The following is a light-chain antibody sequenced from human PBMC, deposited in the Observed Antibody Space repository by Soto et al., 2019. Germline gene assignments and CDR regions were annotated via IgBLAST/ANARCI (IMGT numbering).Light chain of an antibody. CDR2: DAS. Sequence: EIVLTQSPATLSLSPGERATLSCRASQSVSRYLAWYQQKPGQAPRLLIYDASNRATGIPARSSGSGSGTDFTLTIRSLEPEAFAVYYCEQRSDWPLTFGGGTKVEIK. V-gene: IGKV3-11*01. CDR1: QSVSRY. CDR3: EQRSDWPLT. J-gene: IGKJ4*01.